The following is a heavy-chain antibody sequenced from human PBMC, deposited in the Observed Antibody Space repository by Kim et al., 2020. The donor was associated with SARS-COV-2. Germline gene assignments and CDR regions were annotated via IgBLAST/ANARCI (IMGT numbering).Heavy chain of an antibody. V-gene: IGHV4-39*01. J-gene: IGHJ4*02. CDR1: GGSISSSSYY. CDR3: ARQEDFAAAGTGGFDY. D-gene: IGHD6-13*01. Sequence: SETLSLTCTVSGGSISSSSYYWGWIRQPPGKGLEWIGSIYYSGSTYYNPSLKSRVTISVDTSKNQFSLKLSSVTAADTAVYYCARQEDFAAAGTGGFDYWGQGTLVTVSS. CDR2: IYYSGST.